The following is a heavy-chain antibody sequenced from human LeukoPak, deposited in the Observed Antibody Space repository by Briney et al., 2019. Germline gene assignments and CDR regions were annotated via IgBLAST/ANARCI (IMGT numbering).Heavy chain of an antibody. J-gene: IGHJ4*02. V-gene: IGHV3-30*04. Sequence: QPGRSLRLSCAASGFTFSSYAMHWVRQAPGKGLEWVAVISYDGSNKYYADSVKGRFTISRDNSKNTLYLQMNSLRAEDTAVYYCAREYLGMAVWGQGTLVTVSS. CDR3: AREYLGMAV. D-gene: IGHD5-24*01. CDR1: GFTFSSYA. CDR2: ISYDGSNK.